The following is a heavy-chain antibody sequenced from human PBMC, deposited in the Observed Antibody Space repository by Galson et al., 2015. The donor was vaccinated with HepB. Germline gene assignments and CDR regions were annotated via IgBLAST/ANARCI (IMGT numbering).Heavy chain of an antibody. CDR3: AKSRGTTVVNLRCDY. Sequence: SLRLSCAASGFTFSSYAMSWVRQAPRKGLEWVSGISGGGGNTNYADSVKGRFTISRDNSKNTLYLQMNSLRAEDTAVYYCAKSRGTTVVNLRCDYWGQGTLVTVSS. J-gene: IGHJ4*02. CDR2: ISGGGGNT. D-gene: IGHD4-23*01. CDR1: GFTFSSYA. V-gene: IGHV3-23*01.